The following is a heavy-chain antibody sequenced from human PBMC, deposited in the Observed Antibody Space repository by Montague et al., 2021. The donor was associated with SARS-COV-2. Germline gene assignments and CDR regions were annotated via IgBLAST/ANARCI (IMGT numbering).Heavy chain of an antibody. CDR3: ARTGYSSGWHSFDY. Sequence: SETLSLTCAVSGGSISSSNWWSWVRQPPGKGLEWIGEIYHSGNTNYNPSLQSRFTISVDKSKNQFSLRLSSVTAADTAVYYCARTGYSSGWHSFDYWGQGTLATVSS. J-gene: IGHJ4*02. V-gene: IGHV4-4*02. CDR2: IYHSGNT. CDR1: GGSISSSNW. D-gene: IGHD6-19*01.